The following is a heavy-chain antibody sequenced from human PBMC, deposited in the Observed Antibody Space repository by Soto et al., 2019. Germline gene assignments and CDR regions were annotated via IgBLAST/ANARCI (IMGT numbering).Heavy chain of an antibody. CDR1: GGSISRYY. Sequence: SETLSLTCTVSGGSISRYYWSWIRQPPGKGLEWIGYIYYSGSTNYNPSLKSRVTISVDTSKNQFSLKLSSVTAADTAVYYGARCETAARYFDYWGQGTLVAVSS. CDR2: IYYSGST. J-gene: IGHJ4*02. D-gene: IGHD6-25*01. V-gene: IGHV4-59*01. CDR3: ARCETAARYFDY.